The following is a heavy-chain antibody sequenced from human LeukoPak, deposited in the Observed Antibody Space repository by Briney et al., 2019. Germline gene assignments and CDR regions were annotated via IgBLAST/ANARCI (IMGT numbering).Heavy chain of an antibody. CDR3: ATSYPIFGVAITGFDY. CDR1: GYSFTSYW. CDR2: IYPGDSDT. Sequence: GESLKISCKGSGYSFTSYWIGWVRQMPGKGLEWMGIIYPGDSDTRYSPSFQGQVTISADKSISTAYLQWSSLKASDTAMYCCATSYPIFGVAITGFDYWGQGTLVTVSS. J-gene: IGHJ4*02. D-gene: IGHD3-3*01. V-gene: IGHV5-51*01.